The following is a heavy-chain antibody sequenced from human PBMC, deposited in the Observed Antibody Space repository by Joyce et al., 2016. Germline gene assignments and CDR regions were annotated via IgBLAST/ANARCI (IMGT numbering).Heavy chain of an antibody. V-gene: IGHV1-46*01. CDR1: GYPFTAYY. D-gene: IGHD2-15*01. J-gene: IGHJ5*02. CDR3: ARETPAAYWFAP. CDR2: VYPDAATT. Sequence: QVQLVQSGGEVKKPGASVKVSCKASGYPFTAYYIHWVRLAPGHGLEWMGTVYPDAATTRHAQRCRNRLTMTQDTSTSTVYMELNSLTSDDTAIYYCARETPAAYWFAPWGQGTLVTVSS.